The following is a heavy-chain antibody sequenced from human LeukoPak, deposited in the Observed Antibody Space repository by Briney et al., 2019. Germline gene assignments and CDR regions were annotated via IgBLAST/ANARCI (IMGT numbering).Heavy chain of an antibody. J-gene: IGHJ6*03. V-gene: IGHV4-59*11. CDR2: IYYSGST. CDR1: GGSISSHY. D-gene: IGHD2-2*01. CDR3: ATSPPYCSSTSCSNYYYYMDV. Sequence: SETLSLTCTVSGGSISSHYWSWIRQPPGKGLEWIGYIYYSGSTNYNPSLKSRVTISVDTSKNQFSLKLSSVTAADTAVYYCATSPPYCSSTSCSNYYYYMDVWGKGTTVTVSS.